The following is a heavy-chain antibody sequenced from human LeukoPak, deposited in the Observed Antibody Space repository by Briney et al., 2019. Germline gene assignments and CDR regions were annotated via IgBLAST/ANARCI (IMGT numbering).Heavy chain of an antibody. CDR3: ARDRVSALYCSGGSCSEGEFDY. V-gene: IGHV4-34*09. Sequence: SGTLSLTCAVYGGSFSGYYWTWIRQPPGKGLEWIGEIHYSGSATYNPSLKSRVTISVDTSKNQFSLKLSSVTAADTAVYYCARDRVSALYCSGGSCSEGEFDYWGQGTLVTVSS. CDR2: IHYSGSA. D-gene: IGHD2-15*01. CDR1: GGSFSGYY. J-gene: IGHJ4*02.